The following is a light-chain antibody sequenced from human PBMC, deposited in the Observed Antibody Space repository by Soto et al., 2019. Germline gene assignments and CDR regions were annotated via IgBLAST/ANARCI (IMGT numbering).Light chain of an antibody. Sequence: ETVMTQSPDTLSVSPGESATLSCRASQDVSTNLAWFQQKPGQTPRLVLYGASKRATGIPARFSGSGSGRHFTLTIGSLQSEDFGVYYCQHYNNWPPYSFGQGTKVEIK. J-gene: IGKJ2*03. CDR2: GAS. V-gene: IGKV3-15*01. CDR1: QDVSTN. CDR3: QHYNNWPPYS.